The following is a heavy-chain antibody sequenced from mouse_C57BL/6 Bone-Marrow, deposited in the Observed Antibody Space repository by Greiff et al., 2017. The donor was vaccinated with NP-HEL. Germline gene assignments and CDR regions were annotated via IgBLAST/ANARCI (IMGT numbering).Heavy chain of an antibody. CDR1: GFSLTSYS. CDR3: ARRGEYYGSIWFAY. CDR2: IWSGGST. Sequence: QVQLQQSGPGLVQPSQSLSITCTVSGFSLTSYSVHWVRQSPGKGLEWLGVIWSGGSTDYNAAFISILSISKDNSKSQVFFKMNSLQANDTAIYYCARRGEYYGSIWFAYWGQGTLVTVSA. J-gene: IGHJ3*01. D-gene: IGHD1-1*01. V-gene: IGHV2-2*02.